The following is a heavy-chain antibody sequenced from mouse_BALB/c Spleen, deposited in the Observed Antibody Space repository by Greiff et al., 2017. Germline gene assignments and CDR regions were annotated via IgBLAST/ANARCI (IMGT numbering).Heavy chain of an antibody. D-gene: IGHD1-1*02. CDR3: ARQGDYGQFAY. CDR2: ISSGGGST. V-gene: IGHV5-12-1*01. J-gene: IGHJ3*01. Sequence: EVQLQESGGGLVKPGGSLKLSCAASGFAFSSYDMSWVRQTPEKRLEWVAYISSGGGSTYYPDTVKGRFTISRDNAKNTLYLQMSSLKSEDTAMYYCARQGDYGQFAYWGQGTLVTVSA. CDR1: GFAFSSYD.